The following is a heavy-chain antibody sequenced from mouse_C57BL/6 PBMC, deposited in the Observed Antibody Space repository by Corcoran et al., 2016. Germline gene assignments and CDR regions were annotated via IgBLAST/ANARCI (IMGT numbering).Heavy chain of an antibody. CDR3: ARGYYGSRRWYFDV. V-gene: IGHV1-26*01. J-gene: IGHJ1*03. Sequence: EVQLQQSGPELVKPGASVKISCKASGYTFTDYYMNWVKQSHGKSLELIGDINPNNGGTSYNQKFKGKATLTVDKSSSTAYMELRSLTSEDSAVYYCARGYYGSRRWYFDVWGTGTTVTVSS. CDR2: INPNNGGT. CDR1: GYTFTDYY. D-gene: IGHD1-1*01.